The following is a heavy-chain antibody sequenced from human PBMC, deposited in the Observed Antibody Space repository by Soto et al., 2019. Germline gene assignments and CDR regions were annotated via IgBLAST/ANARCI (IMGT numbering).Heavy chain of an antibody. V-gene: IGHV4-30-4*01. CDR2: IYYSGST. CDR1: GGSISSGDYY. Sequence: SETLSLTCTVSGGSISSGDYYWSWIRQPPGKGLEWIGYIYYSGSTYYNPSLKSRVTISVDTSKNQFSLKLSSVTAADTAVYYCARVGYYYDSSGYLFDYWGQGTLVTSPQ. D-gene: IGHD3-22*01. CDR3: ARVGYYYDSSGYLFDY. J-gene: IGHJ4*02.